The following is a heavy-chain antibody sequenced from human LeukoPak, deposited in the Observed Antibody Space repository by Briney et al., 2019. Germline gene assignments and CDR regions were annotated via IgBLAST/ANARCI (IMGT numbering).Heavy chain of an antibody. CDR3: AKGRYSSSWYLGQYYFDY. D-gene: IGHD6-13*01. J-gene: IGHJ4*02. V-gene: IGHV3-23*01. Sequence: GGSLRLSCAASGFTFSSYAMSWVRQAPGKGLEWVSAISGSGGSTCYADSVKGRFTISRDNSKNTLYLQMNSLRAEDTAVYYCAKGRYSSSWYLGQYYFDYWGQGTLVTVSS. CDR2: ISGSGGST. CDR1: GFTFSSYA.